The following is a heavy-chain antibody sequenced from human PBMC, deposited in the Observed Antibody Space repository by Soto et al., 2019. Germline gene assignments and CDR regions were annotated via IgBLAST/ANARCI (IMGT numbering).Heavy chain of an antibody. J-gene: IGHJ6*02. CDR3: ARDRGDCSTTSCPVYYYYGIDV. CDR1: GFPFSSYS. D-gene: IGHD2-2*01. V-gene: IGHV3-23*01. CDR2: SSSSSGST. Sequence: PGGSLRLSCADSGFPFSSYSLSRVRQAPGKGLECGSASSSSSGSTYYADSVKGQVTISRDNSKNTLYLQMHSRSGEDTAVYYFARDRGDCSTTSCPVYYYYGIDVWGQGTTVTVTS.